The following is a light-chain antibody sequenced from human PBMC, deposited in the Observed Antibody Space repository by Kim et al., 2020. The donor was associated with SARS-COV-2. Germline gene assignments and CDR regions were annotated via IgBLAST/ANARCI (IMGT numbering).Light chain of an antibody. CDR3: QQLSSYPRT. CDR1: QDIRSY. CDR2: ASS. Sequence: SSGGDIVTTSCRARQDIRSYLSLYQQKPGTAPSLLIYASSTLQIGVPPRFSGSESGTEFTLTISSLQPEDFATYYCQQLSSYPRTFGGGTKVDIK. J-gene: IGKJ4*01. V-gene: IGKV1-9*01.